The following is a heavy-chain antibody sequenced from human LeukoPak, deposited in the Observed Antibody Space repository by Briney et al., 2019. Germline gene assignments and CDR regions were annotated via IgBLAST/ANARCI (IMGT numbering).Heavy chain of an antibody. V-gene: IGHV4-4*07. J-gene: IGHJ5*02. CDR2: IYTSGST. D-gene: IGHD6-13*01. Sequence: PSETLSLTCTVSGGSISSYYWSWIRQPAGKGLEWIGRIYTSGSTNYNPSLKSRVTMSVDTSKNQFSLKLSSVTAADTAVYYCAREAMPIAAAGARLGPNWFDPWGQGTLVTVSS. CDR1: GGSISSYY. CDR3: AREAMPIAAAGARLGPNWFDP.